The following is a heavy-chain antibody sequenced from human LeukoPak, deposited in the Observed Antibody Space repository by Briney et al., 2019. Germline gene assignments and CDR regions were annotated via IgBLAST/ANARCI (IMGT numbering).Heavy chain of an antibody. Sequence: SETLSLTCAVYGGSFSGYYWSWIRQPPGKGLEWIGEINHSGSTNYNPSLKGRVTISVDTSKNQFSLKLSSVTAADTAVYYCASRRVPSGSYPFDYWGQGTLVTVSS. CDR1: GGSFSGYY. D-gene: IGHD1-26*01. J-gene: IGHJ4*02. CDR2: INHSGST. CDR3: ASRRVPSGSYPFDY. V-gene: IGHV4-34*01.